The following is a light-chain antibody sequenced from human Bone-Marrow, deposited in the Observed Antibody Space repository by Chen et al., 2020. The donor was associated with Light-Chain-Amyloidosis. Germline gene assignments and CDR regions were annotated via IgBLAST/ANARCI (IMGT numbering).Light chain of an antibody. CDR1: QTLLYSGNNKDY. CDR3: QQYSTLPWT. V-gene: IGKV4-1*01. CDR2: WSS. Sequence: DIVMTQSPDSLTVSLGERATINCKSSQTLLYSGNNKDYLAWCQQKPGQPPKLLFYWSSIREYGVPDRFIGSGSGTDFTLTITSLQAEDVAVYYCQQYSTLPWTFGQGTTVEI. J-gene: IGKJ1*01.